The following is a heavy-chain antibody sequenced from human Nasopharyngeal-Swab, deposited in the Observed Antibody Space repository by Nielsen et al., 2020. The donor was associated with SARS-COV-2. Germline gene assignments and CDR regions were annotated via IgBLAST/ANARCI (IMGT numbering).Heavy chain of an antibody. CDR2: ITHSGST. J-gene: IGHJ4*02. V-gene: IGHV4-34*01. CDR3: ARGGSVLMVYGNRSPIDY. D-gene: IGHD2-8*01. Sequence: GSLRLSCAVYGGSFSGYFWRWIRQPPGKGLEWIGEITHSGSTNYNPSLKSPVTISVDTSKNQFSLRLSSVNAADTAVYYCARGGSVLMVYGNRSPIDYWGQGTLVTVSS. CDR1: GGSFSGYF.